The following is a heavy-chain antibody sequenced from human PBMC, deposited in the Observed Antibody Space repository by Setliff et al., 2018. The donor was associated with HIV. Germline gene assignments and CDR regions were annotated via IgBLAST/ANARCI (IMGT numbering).Heavy chain of an antibody. CDR3: ARGARLLAGYSDRWDYYYMGV. CDR2: INHSGST. J-gene: IGHJ6*03. Sequence: SETLSLSCAASGFTFSSYSMNWVRQAPGKGLEWIGEINHSGSTHYNPSLKSRFTISVDTSKNQFSLKVNSVTAADTAVYYCARGARLLAGYSDRWDYYYMGVWGKGTTVTVSS. D-gene: IGHD6-13*01. V-gene: IGHV4-34*01. CDR1: GFTFSSYS.